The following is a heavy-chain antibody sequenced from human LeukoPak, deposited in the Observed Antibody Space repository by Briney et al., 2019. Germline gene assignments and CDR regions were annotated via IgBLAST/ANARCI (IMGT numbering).Heavy chain of an antibody. J-gene: IGHJ5*02. CDR1: GGSISSYY. CDR3: ARGWGGYSSSPWNWFDP. Sequence: SETLSLTCTVSGGSISSYYWGWIRQPPGKRLEWVGSISSSGNTYYNPSLKSRVTMSVDTSKNQFSLKLSSVTAADTAVYYCARGWGGYSSSPWNWFDPWGQGTLVTVSS. CDR2: ISSSGNT. D-gene: IGHD6-13*01. V-gene: IGHV4-4*07.